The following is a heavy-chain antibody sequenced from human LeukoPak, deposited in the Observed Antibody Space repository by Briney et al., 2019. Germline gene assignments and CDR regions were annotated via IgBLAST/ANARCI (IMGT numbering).Heavy chain of an antibody. J-gene: IGHJ4*01. CDR3: ANTNGYNR. CDR1: GFTFSGYS. D-gene: IGHD5-24*01. CDR2: IFGIDGST. V-gene: IGHV3-23*01. Sequence: GGSLRLSCAASGFTFSGYSMSWVCQAPGTGLEWVSDIFGIDGSTYYADSVKGRFTISRDNSKSQLYPQMNSTRAEEMAVYYCANTNGYNRWGQGTLVTVSS.